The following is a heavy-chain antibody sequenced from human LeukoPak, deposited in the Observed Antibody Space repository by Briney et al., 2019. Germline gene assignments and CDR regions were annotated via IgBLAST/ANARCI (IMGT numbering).Heavy chain of an antibody. V-gene: IGHV3-23*01. CDR2: IRGNGET. J-gene: IGHJ4*02. CDR1: GLSFSTFA. Sequence: GGSLRLSCAASGLSFSTFAMSWVCQGPARGLEWVSSIRGNGETLYADSVKGRFTLSSDSSRNTVYLQLNNLRVEDTAICYCARASWVSSTDAVRWGQGTLVTVSS. CDR3: ARASWVSSTDAVR. D-gene: IGHD3-16*01.